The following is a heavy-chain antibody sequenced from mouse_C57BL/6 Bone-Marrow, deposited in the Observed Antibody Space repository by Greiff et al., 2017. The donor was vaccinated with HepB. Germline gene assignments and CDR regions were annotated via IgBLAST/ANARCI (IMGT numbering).Heavy chain of an antibody. V-gene: IGHV1-47*01. J-gene: IGHJ2*01. D-gene: IGHD1-1*01. Sequence: VQLQESGAELVKPGASVKMSCKASGYTFTTYTIEWMKQNHGKSLEWIGNFHPYNDDTKYNEKFKGKATLTVEKSSSTVYLELSRITSDDAAVYYDAGGGTTVVAPYFDYWGKGTTLTVSS. CDR3: AGGGTTVVAPYFDY. CDR2: FHPYNDDT. CDR1: GYTFTTYT.